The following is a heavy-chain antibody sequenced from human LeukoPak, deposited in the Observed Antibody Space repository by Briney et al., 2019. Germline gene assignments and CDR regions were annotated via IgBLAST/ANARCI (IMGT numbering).Heavy chain of an antibody. J-gene: IGHJ6*03. CDR2: IRYDGSNK. Sequence: PGGSLRLSCAASGFTVSSNYMSWVRQAPGKGLEWVAFIRYDGSNKNYADSVKGRFTISRDNSKNTLYLQMNSLRAEDTAVYYCAKGMGGVVAGIDPKYYYYYYMDVWGKGTTVTISS. V-gene: IGHV3-30*02. D-gene: IGHD6-19*01. CDR1: GFTVSSNY. CDR3: AKGMGGVVAGIDPKYYYYYYMDV.